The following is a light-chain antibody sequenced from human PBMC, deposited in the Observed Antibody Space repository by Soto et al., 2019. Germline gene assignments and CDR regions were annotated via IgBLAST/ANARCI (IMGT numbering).Light chain of an antibody. CDR1: TSNLENNY. V-gene: IGLV1-51*01. J-gene: IGLJ2*01. CDR2: DNT. CDR3: GTWDSSLSAGVV. Sequence: HSVLPQPPSVSAAPGQTGTISCAGSTSNLENNYVSWYQQLPGTAPKLLIYDNTKRPSGIPDRFSGFKSGTAATLGITGLQTWDEDIYYCGTWDSSLSAGVVFGGGTKLTVL.